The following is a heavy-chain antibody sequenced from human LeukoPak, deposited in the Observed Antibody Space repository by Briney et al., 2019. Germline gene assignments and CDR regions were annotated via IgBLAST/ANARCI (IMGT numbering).Heavy chain of an antibody. V-gene: IGHV4-59*12. CDR1: GGSISSYY. CDR2: IYYSGST. CDR3: ARLRLSGGSFSVGWFDP. D-gene: IGHD1-26*01. J-gene: IGHJ5*02. Sequence: PSETLSLTCTVSGGSISSYYWSWIRQPPGKGLEWIGYIYYSGSTNYNPSLKSRVTISVDKSKNQFSLRLNSVTAADTAVYFCARLRLSGGSFSVGWFDPWGQGIQVTVSS.